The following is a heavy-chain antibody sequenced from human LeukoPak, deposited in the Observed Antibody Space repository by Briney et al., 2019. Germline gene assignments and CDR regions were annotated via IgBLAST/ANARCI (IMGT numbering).Heavy chain of an antibody. CDR3: ARGRDLLN. V-gene: IGHV3-7*01. Sequence: GGSLRLSCAASVFTFSSYWMSWVRQAPGKGLEWAATINQDESEKYYVDSVKGRFTISRDNAKNSLYLQMNSLRADDSGVYYCARGRDLLNWGQGTLVTVSS. D-gene: IGHD3/OR15-3a*01. CDR1: VFTFSSYW. CDR2: INQDESEK. J-gene: IGHJ4*02.